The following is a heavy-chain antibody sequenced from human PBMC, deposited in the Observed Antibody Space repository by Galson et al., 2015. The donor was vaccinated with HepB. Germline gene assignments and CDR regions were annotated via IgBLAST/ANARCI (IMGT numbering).Heavy chain of an antibody. V-gene: IGHV5-51*01. CDR1: GYIFTTYW. CDR3: VRGTGITAGGRFDC. D-gene: IGHD6-13*01. J-gene: IGHJ4*02. Sequence: QSGAEVKKPGESLNISCKGSGYIFTTYWIGWVRQVPGKGLEWMGIIYPGDSDTRYSPSFQDQVTMSADKSISTAYLQWSSLKALDPAIYYCVRGTGITAGGRFDCCGQGTLVTVSS. CDR2: IYPGDSDT.